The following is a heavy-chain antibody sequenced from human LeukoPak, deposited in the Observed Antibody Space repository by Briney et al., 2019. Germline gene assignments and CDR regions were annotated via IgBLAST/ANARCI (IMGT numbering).Heavy chain of an antibody. CDR2: INPNSGGT. Sequence: ASVKVSCKASGYTFTSYGISWVRQAPGQGLEWMGWINPNSGGTNYAQKFQGRVTMTRDTSISTAYMELSRLRSDDTAVYYCALDVAHYYYYGMDVWGQGTTVTVSS. J-gene: IGHJ6*02. CDR1: GYTFTSYG. D-gene: IGHD5-12*01. CDR3: ALDVAHYYYYGMDV. V-gene: IGHV1-2*02.